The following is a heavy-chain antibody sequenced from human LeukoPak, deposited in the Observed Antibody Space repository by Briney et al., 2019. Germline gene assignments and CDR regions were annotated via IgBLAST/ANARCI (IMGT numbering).Heavy chain of an antibody. D-gene: IGHD3-10*01. J-gene: IGHJ5*02. CDR1: GYSVSSGYY. CDR2: IYHSGST. V-gene: IGHV4-38-2*02. CDR3: ARGPYGSGSYPDWFDP. Sequence: SETLSLTCTVSGYSVSSGYYWGWIRQPPGKGLEWIGSIYHSGSTYYNPSLKSRVTISVDTSKNQFSLKLSSVTAADTAVYYCARGPYGSGSYPDWFDPWGQGTLVTVSS.